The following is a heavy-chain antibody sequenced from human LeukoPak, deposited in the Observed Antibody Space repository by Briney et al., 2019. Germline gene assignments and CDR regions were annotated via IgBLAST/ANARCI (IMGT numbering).Heavy chain of an antibody. CDR3: AKGGYCSTTSCYMGRSYYYYMDV. CDR2: ISGSGGRGVST. V-gene: IGHV3-23*01. CDR1: GFTFSSYA. J-gene: IGHJ6*03. D-gene: IGHD2-2*02. Sequence: GGSLRLSCAASGFTFSSYAMNWVRQAPGKGLEWVYSISGSGGRGVSTYYADSVKGRFTISRDNSKNTLYLQMSSLRAEDTAVYYCAKGGYCSTTSCYMGRSYYYYMDVWGKGTTVTVSS.